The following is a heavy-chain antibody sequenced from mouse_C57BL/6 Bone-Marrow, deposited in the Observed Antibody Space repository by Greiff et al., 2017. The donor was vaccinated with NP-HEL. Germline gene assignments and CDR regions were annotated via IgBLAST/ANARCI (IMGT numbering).Heavy chain of an antibody. CDR2: INPSTGGT. V-gene: IGHV1-42*01. Sequence: EVQLVESGPELVKPGASVKISCKASGYSFTGYYMNWVKQSPEKSLEWIGEINPSTGGTTYNQKFKAKATLTVDKSSSTAYMQLKSLTSEDSAVYYCARGWLKDYWGQGTTLTVSS. CDR1: GYSFTGYY. J-gene: IGHJ2*01. D-gene: IGHD1-1*02. CDR3: ARGWLKDY.